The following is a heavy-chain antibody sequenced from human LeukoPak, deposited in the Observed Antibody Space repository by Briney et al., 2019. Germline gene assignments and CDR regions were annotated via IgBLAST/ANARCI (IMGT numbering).Heavy chain of an antibody. Sequence: PGGSLRLSCAASGFTFSSYEMNWVRQAPGKGLEWVSYISSSGSTIYYADSVKGRFTISRDNAKNSLYLQMNSLRAEDTAVYYCARDLLLWFGETPLGMDVWGQGTTVTVYS. V-gene: IGHV3-48*03. J-gene: IGHJ6*02. CDR1: GFTFSSYE. CDR2: ISSSGSTI. CDR3: ARDLLLWFGETPLGMDV. D-gene: IGHD3-10*01.